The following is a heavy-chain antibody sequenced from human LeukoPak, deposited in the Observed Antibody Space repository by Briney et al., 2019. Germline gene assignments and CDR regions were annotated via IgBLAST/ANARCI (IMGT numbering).Heavy chain of an antibody. CDR1: GGSISSYY. J-gene: IGHJ4*02. CDR3: ARSAKRITMVRRDPYYFDY. Sequence: SETLSLPCTVSGGSISSYYWSWIRQPPGKGLEWIGYIYCSGCNNYNPSLKSRVTISVDTSKNQSSLKLSSVTAADTAVYYCARSAKRITMVRRDPYYFDYWGQGTLVTVSS. D-gene: IGHD3-10*01. CDR2: IYCSGCN. V-gene: IGHV4-59*01.